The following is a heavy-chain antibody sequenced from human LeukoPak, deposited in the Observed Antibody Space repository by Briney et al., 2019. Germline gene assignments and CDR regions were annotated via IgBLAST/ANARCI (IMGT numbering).Heavy chain of an antibody. D-gene: IGHD6-13*01. J-gene: IGHJ5*02. CDR3: ARARRIAAAGTLWFDP. CDR2: IYYSGST. Sequence: SETLSLTCTVSGGSISSSSYYWGWLRQPPGKGLEGIGRIYYSGSTYYNPSLKSRVTISVDTSKNQFSLKLSSVTDADTAVYYCARARRIAAAGTLWFDPWGQGPLVTVSS. V-gene: IGHV4-39*07. CDR1: GGSISSSSYY.